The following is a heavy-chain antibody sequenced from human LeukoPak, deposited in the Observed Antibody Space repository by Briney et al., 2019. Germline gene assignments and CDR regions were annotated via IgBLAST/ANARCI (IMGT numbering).Heavy chain of an antibody. CDR1: GGSFGGYY. V-gene: IGHV4-34*01. J-gene: IGHJ4*02. D-gene: IGHD3-3*01. CDR3: ATGPGGYYFDY. Sequence: SETLSLTCSVYGGSFGGYYWSWIRQSPEKGLEWVAEINQSGNTNYNPSLKSQVTISVDTPKNQFSLKVTSVVAADTAVYYCATGPGGYYFDYWGQGTLVTVSS. CDR2: INQSGNT.